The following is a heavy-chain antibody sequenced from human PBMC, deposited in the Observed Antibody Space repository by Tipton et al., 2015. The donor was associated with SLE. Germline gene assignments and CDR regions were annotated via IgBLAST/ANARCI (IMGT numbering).Heavy chain of an antibody. D-gene: IGHD4-11*01. CDR2: INEDGGAK. CDR3: AGGTTYYFDY. J-gene: IGHJ4*02. V-gene: IGHV3-7*04. Sequence: SLRLSCAASGFTFGNNWMSWVRQAPGKGLEWVANINEDGGAKNYVDSLKGRFTIARDNAKNTLYLQMNSLRAEDTAVYYCAGGTTYYFDYWGQGTLVTVSS. CDR1: GFTFGNNW.